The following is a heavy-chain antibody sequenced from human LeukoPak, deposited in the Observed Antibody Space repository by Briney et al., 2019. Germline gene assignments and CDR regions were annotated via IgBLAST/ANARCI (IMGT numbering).Heavy chain of an antibody. J-gene: IGHJ4*02. CDR1: GFTFSTYW. CDR2: INEDGRAK. D-gene: IGHD3-10*01. Sequence: GGSLRLSYVASGFTFSTYWMSWVRQAPGKGLEWVANINEDGRAKYYVDSVMGRFTISRDNAKNSLYLQMNSLGAEDTAVYYCARPYYGSADYWGQGTLVTVSS. CDR3: ARPYYGSADY. V-gene: IGHV3-7*03.